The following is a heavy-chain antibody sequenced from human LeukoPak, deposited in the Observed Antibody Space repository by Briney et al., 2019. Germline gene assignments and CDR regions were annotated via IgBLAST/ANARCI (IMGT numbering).Heavy chain of an antibody. CDR1: GFTFSSYA. J-gene: IGHJ4*02. D-gene: IGHD3-22*01. Sequence: GGSLRLSCAASGFTFSSYAMNWVRQAPGKGLEWVSVISGSGGSTNYADSVKGRFTISRDTSKNTLYLQMNSLRAEDTAVYYCAKRMGSSGYQESYWGQGTLVTVSS. V-gene: IGHV3-23*01. CDR2: ISGSGGST. CDR3: AKRMGSSGYQESY.